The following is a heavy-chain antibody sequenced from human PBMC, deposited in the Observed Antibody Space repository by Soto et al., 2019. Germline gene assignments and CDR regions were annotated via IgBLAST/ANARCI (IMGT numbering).Heavy chain of an antibody. J-gene: IGHJ5*02. CDR3: ARRYGSVAARSYWCDP. Sequence: ESLKISCECSGYSFTSYWIGLVLQMPGKGLEWMGIIYPGDSDTRYSPSFRGQVTISADKSISTAYLQWSSLKASDTAMYYCARRYGSVAARSYWCDPWGQGTLVTVSS. CDR2: IYPGDSDT. CDR1: GYSFTSYW. V-gene: IGHV5-51*01. D-gene: IGHD6-6*01.